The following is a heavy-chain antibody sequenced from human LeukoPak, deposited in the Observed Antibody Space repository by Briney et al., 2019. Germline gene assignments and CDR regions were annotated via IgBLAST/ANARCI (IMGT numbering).Heavy chain of an antibody. CDR1: GFTFSSYG. J-gene: IGHJ5*02. CDR3: AKDRSVFNWFDP. CDR2: IRYDGSNK. Sequence: PGGSLRLSCAASGFTFSSYGMHWVRQAPGKGLEWVAFIRYDGSNKYYADSVKGRFTISRDNSKNTLHLQMNSLRAEDTAVYYCAKDRSVFNWFDPWGQGTLVTVSS. V-gene: IGHV3-30*02.